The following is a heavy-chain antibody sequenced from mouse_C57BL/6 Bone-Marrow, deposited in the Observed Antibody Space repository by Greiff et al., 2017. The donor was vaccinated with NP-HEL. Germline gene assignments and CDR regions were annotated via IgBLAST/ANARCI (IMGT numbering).Heavy chain of an antibody. Sequence: VQLQQPGAELVKPGASVKLSCKASGYTFTSYWMQWVKQRPGQGLEWIGEIDPSDSYTNYNQKFTGKATLTVDTSSSTAYLQLSSLTSYDASVFYCARCRHWYFYVWGTGTTVTVSS. J-gene: IGHJ1*03. V-gene: IGHV1-50*01. CDR3: ARCRHWYFYV. CDR2: IDPSDSYT. CDR1: GYTFTSYW.